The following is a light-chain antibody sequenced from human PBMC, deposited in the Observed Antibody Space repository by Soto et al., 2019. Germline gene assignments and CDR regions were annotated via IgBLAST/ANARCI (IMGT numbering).Light chain of an antibody. CDR1: QSVLYTPNNNNY. V-gene: IGKV4-1*01. Sequence: DIVMTQSPDSLAVSLGERATINCKSSQSVLYTPNNNNYLAWFQQKPGQPPKLLIYWASNRESGAPDRFSGSGSGTGFTLTISSVQAEDVAVYYCHQYAREPFTFGQGTKLEIK. CDR3: HQYAREPFT. J-gene: IGKJ2*01. CDR2: WAS.